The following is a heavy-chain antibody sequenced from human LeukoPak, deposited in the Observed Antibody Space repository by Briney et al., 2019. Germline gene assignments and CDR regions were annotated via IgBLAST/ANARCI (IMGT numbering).Heavy chain of an antibody. CDR3: AREPPYYYGSGSYYKPLYYFDY. J-gene: IGHJ4*02. CDR1: GGSISSYY. Sequence: SETLSLTCSVSGGSISSYYWSWIRQPPGKGLEWIGYIYYSGRTSYNPSLKSRVTISVDTSKNQFSLRLSSVTAADTAVYYCAREPPYYYGSGSYYKPLYYFDYWGQGTLVTVSS. D-gene: IGHD3-10*01. V-gene: IGHV4-59*12. CDR2: IYYSGRT.